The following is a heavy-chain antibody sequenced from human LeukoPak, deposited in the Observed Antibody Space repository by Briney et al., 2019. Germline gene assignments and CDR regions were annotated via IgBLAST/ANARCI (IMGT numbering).Heavy chain of an antibody. V-gene: IGHV3-23*01. J-gene: IGHJ4*02. CDR2: ITGSSAST. CDR3: AKLDYYDTH. CDR1: GFTFSSYA. D-gene: IGHD3-22*01. Sequence: GGSLRLSCAASGFTFSSYAMSWVRQAPGKGLEWVSSITGSSASTYYADSVKGRFTISRDNSKNTLYLQMNSLRAEDMAVYFCAKLDYYDTHWGQGILVTVSS.